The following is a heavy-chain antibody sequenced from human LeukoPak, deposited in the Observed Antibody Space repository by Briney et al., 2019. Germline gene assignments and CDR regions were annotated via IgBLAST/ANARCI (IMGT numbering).Heavy chain of an antibody. V-gene: IGHV4-59*01. D-gene: IGHD5-12*01. CDR2: IYYAGST. CDR1: GGSINSYY. J-gene: IGHJ4*02. Sequence: SETLSLTCTVSGGSINSYYWSWIRQPPGKGLEWIGYIYYAGSTNYNPSLKSRITISVDTSKNQFSLKLTSITAADTAVYYCARHRRGLYSGYDYWGQGTLVTVSS. CDR3: ARHRRGLYSGYDY.